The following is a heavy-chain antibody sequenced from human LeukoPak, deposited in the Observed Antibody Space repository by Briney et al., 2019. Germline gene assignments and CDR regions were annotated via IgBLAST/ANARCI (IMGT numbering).Heavy chain of an antibody. CDR1: GYTFNTYW. D-gene: IGHD3-10*01. CDR2: IKYDGSEK. Sequence: GGSLRLSCAASGYTFNTYWMTWVRQAPGKGLEWVANIKYDGSEKYYVDSVKGLFTISRDNAKKSLYVQMNSLRAEDTAIYYCARGRGLDYWGQGTLVTVSS. V-gene: IGHV3-7*04. J-gene: IGHJ4*02. CDR3: ARGRGLDY.